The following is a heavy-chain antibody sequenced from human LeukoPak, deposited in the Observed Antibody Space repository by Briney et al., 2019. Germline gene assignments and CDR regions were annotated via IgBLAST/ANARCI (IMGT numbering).Heavy chain of an antibody. Sequence: GGSLRLSCEASGFTVSSYAMHWVRQPIGKGLEWVSALGIAGDTFYPGPVEGRFTISRENARNSLYLQMNSLRAEDAAMYYCARQMQTHGNFDSWGQGTLVTVSS. CDR2: LGIAGDT. J-gene: IGHJ4*02. CDR1: GFTVSSYA. CDR3: ARQMQTHGNFDS. D-gene: IGHD1-26*01. V-gene: IGHV3-13*01.